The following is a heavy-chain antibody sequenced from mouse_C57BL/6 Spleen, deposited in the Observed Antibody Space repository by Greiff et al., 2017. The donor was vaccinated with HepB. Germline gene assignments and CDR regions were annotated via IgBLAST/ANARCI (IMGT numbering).Heavy chain of an antibody. CDR3: ARVPTRNYFDY. CDR2: ISDGGSYT. V-gene: IGHV5-4*03. J-gene: IGHJ2*01. Sequence: EVMLVESGGGLVKPGGSLKLSCAAFGFTFSSYAMSWVRQTPEKRLEWVATISDGGSYTYYPDNVKGRFTISRDNAKNNLYLQMSHLKSEDTAMYYCARVPTRNYFDYWGQGTTLTVSS. CDR1: GFTFSSYA. D-gene: IGHD2-10*01.